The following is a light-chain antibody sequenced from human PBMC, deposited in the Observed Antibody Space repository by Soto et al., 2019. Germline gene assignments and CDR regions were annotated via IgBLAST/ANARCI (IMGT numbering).Light chain of an antibody. CDR2: GAS. Sequence: EILITQSPTTLSVSHGERATLSCRASQSVSSNLAWYQQKPGQAPRLLIYGASTRATGIPARFSGSGSGTEFTLTISSLQSEDFAVYYCQQYNNWPSWTFGQGTGGYQ. J-gene: IGKJ1*01. CDR1: QSVSSN. V-gene: IGKV3-15*01. CDR3: QQYNNWPSWT.